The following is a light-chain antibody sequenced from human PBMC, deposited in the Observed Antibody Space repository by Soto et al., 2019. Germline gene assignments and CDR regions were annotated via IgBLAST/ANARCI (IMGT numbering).Light chain of an antibody. J-gene: IGKJ4*01. V-gene: IGKV3-15*01. Sequence: EIVMTQSPVTLSVSPGERATLSCRASQTIRSDVAWYQQKPGQAPRLLISDASTRATSIPAWFNGSGSGTEFTLAISSLQSEDFAIYYCHQYNTWPLTFGGGTKVEIK. CDR1: QTIRSD. CDR2: DAS. CDR3: HQYNTWPLT.